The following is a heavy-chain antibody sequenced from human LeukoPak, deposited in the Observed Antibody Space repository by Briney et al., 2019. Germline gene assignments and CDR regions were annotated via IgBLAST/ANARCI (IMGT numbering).Heavy chain of an antibody. V-gene: IGHV3-23*01. D-gene: IGHD3-22*01. CDR2: ISGSGGST. CDR3: GRVGYYDSSGYYSRGPFFDY. CDR1: GFTLSSYA. Sequence: GGSLRLSCAASGFTLSSYAMSWVRQAPGKGLEWVSAISGSGGSTYYADSVKGRFTISRDNSKNTLYLQMNSLRAEDTAVYYCGRVGYYDSSGYYSRGPFFDYWGQGTLVTVSS. J-gene: IGHJ4*02.